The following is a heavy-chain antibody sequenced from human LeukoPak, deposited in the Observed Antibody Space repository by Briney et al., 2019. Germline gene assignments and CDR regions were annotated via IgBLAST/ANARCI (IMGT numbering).Heavy chain of an antibody. CDR1: GFTFSSNG. D-gene: IGHD5-24*01. Sequence: PGGSLRLSCAASGFTFSSNGMHWVRQAPGKGLEWVAVISNDERNKYYAGSVKGRFTISRDNSNSMVYLQMTSLRLEDTAVYYCARPSPPGDGYNPSDQWGQGSLVIVSS. V-gene: IGHV3-30*03. J-gene: IGHJ4*02. CDR2: ISNDERNK. CDR3: ARPSPPGDGYNPSDQ.